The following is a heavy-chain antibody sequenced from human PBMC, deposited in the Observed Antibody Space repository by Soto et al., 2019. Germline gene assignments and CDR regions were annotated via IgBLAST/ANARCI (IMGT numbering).Heavy chain of an antibody. J-gene: IGHJ6*01. V-gene: IGHV3-23*01. CDR1: GFIFSNHD. D-gene: IGHD3-10*01. Sequence: EVQLLESGGGLVQPGGSLRLSCAATGFIFSNHDMGWVRQAPGKGLEWVSAISMSGANPYYADSVKGRFTTSRDNSRNTIDLQISSLIAEDTATYYCVKCGSVCRPGPDFWGQGSQVTVSP. CDR2: ISMSGANP. CDR3: VKCGSVCRPGPDF.